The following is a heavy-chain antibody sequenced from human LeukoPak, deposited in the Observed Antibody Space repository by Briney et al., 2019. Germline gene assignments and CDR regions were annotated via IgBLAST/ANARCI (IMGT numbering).Heavy chain of an antibody. CDR1: GYSISSAYY. V-gene: IGHV4-38-2*02. Sequence: SETLSLTCSVSGYSISSAYYWGWIRQPPGKGLEWIGTMYHSGSTNYNPSLKSRVTISVDTSKDQFSLKLSSVTAADTAVYFCARGFRGDNFDYWGQGTLVTVSS. J-gene: IGHJ4*02. CDR3: ARGFRGDNFDY. CDR2: MYHSGST. D-gene: IGHD7-27*01.